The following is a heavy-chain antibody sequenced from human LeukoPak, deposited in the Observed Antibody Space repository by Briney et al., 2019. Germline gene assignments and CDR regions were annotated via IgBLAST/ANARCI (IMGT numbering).Heavy chain of an antibody. Sequence: AASVKVSCKVSGYTLTELSMHWVRQAPGKGLEWMGGFDPEDGETIYAQKFQGRVTMTEDTSTYTAYMELSSLRSEDTAVYYCATTRGSSGWYPSYYYYGMAVWGHGTTVTVSS. CDR2: FDPEDGET. CDR1: GYTLTELS. CDR3: ATTRGSSGWYPSYYYYGMAV. D-gene: IGHD6-19*01. J-gene: IGHJ6*02. V-gene: IGHV1-24*01.